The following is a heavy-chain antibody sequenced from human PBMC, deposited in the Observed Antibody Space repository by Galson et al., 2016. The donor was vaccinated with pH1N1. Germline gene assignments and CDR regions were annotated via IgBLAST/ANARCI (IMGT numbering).Heavy chain of an antibody. V-gene: IGHV1-69*13. CDR3: ASPAMVRGVVYYHFGMDI. J-gene: IGHJ6*02. CDR1: GGTFSNSA. D-gene: IGHD3-10*01. CDR2: IIPTFGTT. Sequence: SVKVSCKASGGTFSNSAVSWVRQAPGQGLEWMGGIIPTFGTTKYAQKIQGRVTITADQLTSTSYMELSSLRSEDTAVYYCASPAMVRGVVYYHFGMDIWGQGTTVTVSS.